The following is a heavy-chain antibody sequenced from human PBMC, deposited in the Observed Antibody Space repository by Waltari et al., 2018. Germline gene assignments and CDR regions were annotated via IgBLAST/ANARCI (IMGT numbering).Heavy chain of an antibody. J-gene: IGHJ6*02. CDR1: GFTFSSYA. CDR3: AREGWEGPYYYYDMDV. CDR2: ISGSGGST. Sequence: EVQLLESGGGLVQPGGSLRLSCAASGFTFSSYAMSWVRQAPGKGLEWVSAISGSGGSTYYADSVKGRFTISRDNSKNTLYLQMNSLRAEDTAVYYCAREGWEGPYYYYDMDVWGQGTTVTVSS. V-gene: IGHV3-23*01. D-gene: IGHD1-26*01.